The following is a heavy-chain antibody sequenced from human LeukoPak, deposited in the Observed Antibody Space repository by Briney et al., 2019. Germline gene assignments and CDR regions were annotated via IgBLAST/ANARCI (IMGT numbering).Heavy chain of an antibody. D-gene: IGHD2-2*02. Sequence: PGGSLRLSCAASGFTFSRYGMHWVRQAPGKGLEWVGVISYEGSAKYYADSVKGRFAISRDNSKNTLYLQMNSLRAEDTAVYYCAKGRGYCSSTSCYKASASDYWGQGTLVTVSS. CDR3: AKGRGYCSSTSCYKASASDY. CDR2: ISYEGSAK. J-gene: IGHJ4*02. CDR1: GFTFSRYG. V-gene: IGHV3-30*18.